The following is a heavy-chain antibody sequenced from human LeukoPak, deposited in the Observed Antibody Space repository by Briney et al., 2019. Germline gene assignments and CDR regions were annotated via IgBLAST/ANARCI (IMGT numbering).Heavy chain of an antibody. CDR2: IRYDGSNK. CDR3: AKGRKVRLVVAATRYGNYMDV. Sequence: PTGGSLRLSCAASGFTFSSYGMHWVRQAPGKGLEWVAFIRYDGSNKYYADSVKGRFTISRDNSKNTLYLQMNSLRAEDTAVYYCAKGRKVRLVVAATRYGNYMDVWGKGTTVTVSS. V-gene: IGHV3-30*02. CDR1: GFTFSSYG. D-gene: IGHD2-15*01. J-gene: IGHJ6*03.